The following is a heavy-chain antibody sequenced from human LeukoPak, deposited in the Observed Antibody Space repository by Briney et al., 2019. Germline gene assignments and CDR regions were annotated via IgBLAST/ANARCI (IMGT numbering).Heavy chain of an antibody. CDR2: IKQDGSEK. V-gene: IGHV3-7*01. D-gene: IGHD6-19*01. CDR1: GFTFSSYW. J-gene: IGHJ4*02. CDR3: ARDHTVDGLVFDY. Sequence: GGSLRLSCAASGFTFSSYWMSWVRQAPGKGLEWVANIKQDGSEKYYVDSVKGRFSISRDNAKNSLHLQMNSLRAEDTAVYYCARDHTVDGLVFDYWGQGILVTVSS.